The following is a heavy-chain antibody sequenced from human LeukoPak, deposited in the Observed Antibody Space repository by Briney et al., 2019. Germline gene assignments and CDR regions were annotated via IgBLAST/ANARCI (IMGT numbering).Heavy chain of an antibody. V-gene: IGHV3-23*01. Sequence: GGSLRLSCAASGFTFSSYAMSWVRQAPGKGLEWVSSICGSGGSTYYADSVKGRFTISRDNSKNHLYLQMNNLRPEDTALYYCTTMYYDSSGFYGYYFDYWGQGTLVTVSS. J-gene: IGHJ4*02. CDR2: ICGSGGST. CDR3: TTMYYDSSGFYGYYFDY. CDR1: GFTFSSYA. D-gene: IGHD3-22*01.